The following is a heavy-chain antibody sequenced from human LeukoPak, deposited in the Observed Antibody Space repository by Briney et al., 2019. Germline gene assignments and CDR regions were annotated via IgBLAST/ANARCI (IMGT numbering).Heavy chain of an antibody. Sequence: PSDTLSLTRAVSGGSVSSAYWSWLRQPPGKGLEWIGYVYFSGSTNYNPSLTSRVTISADSCKNHFSLKLTSVTAAHTGVYYCAYSIGYYDEWFQNWGQGTLVTASS. CDR2: VYFSGST. V-gene: IGHV4-59*02. J-gene: IGHJ1*01. D-gene: IGHD3-22*01. CDR1: GGSVSSAY. CDR3: AYSIGYYDEWFQN.